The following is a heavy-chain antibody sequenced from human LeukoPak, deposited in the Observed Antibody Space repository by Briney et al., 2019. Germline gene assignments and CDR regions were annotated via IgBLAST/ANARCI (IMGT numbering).Heavy chain of an antibody. CDR3: ARAGIAAAGMETHYYYYYMDV. Sequence: GASVKVSCKASGGTFSSYAISWVRQAPGQGLEWMGGIIPIFGTANYAQKFQGRVTITTDESTSTACMELSSLRSEDTAVYYCARAGIAAAGMETHYYYYYMDVWGKGTTVTVSS. J-gene: IGHJ6*03. D-gene: IGHD6-13*01. CDR2: IIPIFGTA. CDR1: GGTFSSYA. V-gene: IGHV1-69*05.